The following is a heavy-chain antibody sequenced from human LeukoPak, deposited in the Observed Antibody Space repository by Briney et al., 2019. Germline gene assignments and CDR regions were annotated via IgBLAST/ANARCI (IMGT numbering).Heavy chain of an antibody. Sequence: GSSVKVSCKASGGTFSSYAISWVRQAPGQGLEWMGRTIPILGIANYAQKFQGRVTITADKSTSTAYMELSSLRSEDTAVYYCARDTRRRGTTGTSIDVYWGQGTLVTVSS. CDR1: GGTFSSYA. D-gene: IGHD1-1*01. V-gene: IGHV1-69*04. CDR2: TIPILGIA. CDR3: ARDTRRRGTTGTSIDVY. J-gene: IGHJ4*02.